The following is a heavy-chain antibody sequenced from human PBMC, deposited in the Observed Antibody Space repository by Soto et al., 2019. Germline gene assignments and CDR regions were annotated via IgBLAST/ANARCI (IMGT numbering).Heavy chain of an antibody. CDR2: IYYSGST. CDR1: GGSISSYY. V-gene: IGHV4-59*01. CDR3: ARLTYYYGYYFDY. D-gene: IGHD3-10*01. J-gene: IGHJ4*02. Sequence: PSETLSLTCTVSGGSISSYYWSWIRQPPGKGLEWIGYIYYSGSTNYNPSLKSRVTISVDTSKNQFSLKLSSVTAADTAVYYCARLTYYYGYYFDYWGQGTLVTVS.